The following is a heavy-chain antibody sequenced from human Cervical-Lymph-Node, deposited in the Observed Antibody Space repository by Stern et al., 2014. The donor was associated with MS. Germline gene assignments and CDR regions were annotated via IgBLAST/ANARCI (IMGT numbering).Heavy chain of an antibody. CDR1: GGTFSGNT. V-gene: IGHV1-69*09. CDR3: ARVRRQIDWNDGWFDP. D-gene: IGHD1-1*01. Sequence: VQLVQSGSEVKKPGSSVKVSCKASGGTFSGNTISWVRQAPGQGLEWMGRITPLLGIANYAQKFQDRVTITADISTGTAYMELSGLTSEDTAVYYCARVRRQIDWNDGWFDPWGQGTLVTVSS. CDR2: ITPLLGIA. J-gene: IGHJ5*02.